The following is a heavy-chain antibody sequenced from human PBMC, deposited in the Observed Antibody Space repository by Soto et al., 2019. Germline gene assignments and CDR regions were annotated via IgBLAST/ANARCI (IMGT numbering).Heavy chain of an antibody. CDR1: GYTFTIYG. D-gene: IGHD3-10*01. V-gene: IGHV1-18*01. CDR3: ARSLPRGHCYDSGSINWFDP. Sequence: APVKVYCKASGYTFTIYGISLVRQAPGQGLEWMGWISAYNGNTNYAQKLQGRVTMTTDTSTSTAYMELRSLRSDDTAVYYCARSLPRGHCYDSGSINWFDPWGQGTLVTVSS. J-gene: IGHJ5*02. CDR2: ISAYNGNT.